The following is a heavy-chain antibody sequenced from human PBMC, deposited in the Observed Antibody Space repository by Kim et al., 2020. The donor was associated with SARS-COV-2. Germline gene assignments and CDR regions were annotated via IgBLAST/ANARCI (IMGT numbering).Heavy chain of an antibody. CDR1: GFTFSSYG. CDR3: ARDRAVTATVDY. CDR2: IWFDGSSK. D-gene: IGHD2-21*02. V-gene: IGHV3-33*01. J-gene: IGHJ4*02. Sequence: GGSLRLSCAASGFTFSSYGMHWVRQAPGKGLEWLSVIWFDGSSKYYADSVKGRFTISRDNSKNTLFLQMNSLRAEDTAVYYCARDRAVTATVDYWGQGTL.